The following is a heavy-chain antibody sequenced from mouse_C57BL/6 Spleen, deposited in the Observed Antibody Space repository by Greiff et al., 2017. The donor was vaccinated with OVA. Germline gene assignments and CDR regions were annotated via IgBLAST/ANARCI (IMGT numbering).Heavy chain of an antibody. CDR3: ARGMIRGAMDY. CDR1: GFTFSDYG. J-gene: IGHJ4*01. CDR2: ISSGSSTI. Sequence: EVKLQESGGGLVKPGGSLKLSCAASGFTFSDYGMHWVRQAPEKGLEWVAYISSGSSTIYYADTVKGRFTISRDNAKNTLFLQMTSLRSEDTAMYYCARGMIRGAMDYWGQGTSVTVSS. V-gene: IGHV5-17*01. D-gene: IGHD2-4*01.